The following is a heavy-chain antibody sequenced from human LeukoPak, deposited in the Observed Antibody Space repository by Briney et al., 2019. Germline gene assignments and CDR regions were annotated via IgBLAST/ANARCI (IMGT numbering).Heavy chain of an antibody. J-gene: IGHJ6*02. Sequence: GGSLRLSCAASGFTFSSYAMSWVRQAPGKGLEWVSAISGSGGSTYYADSVKGRFTISRDNSKNTLYLQMNSLRAEDTAVYYCAKPHAYDFWSGYLYVGGYYYYYGMDVWGQGTTVTVSS. V-gene: IGHV3-23*01. CDR1: GFTFSSYA. CDR2: ISGSGGST. CDR3: AKPHAYDFWSGYLYVGGYYYYYGMDV. D-gene: IGHD3-3*01.